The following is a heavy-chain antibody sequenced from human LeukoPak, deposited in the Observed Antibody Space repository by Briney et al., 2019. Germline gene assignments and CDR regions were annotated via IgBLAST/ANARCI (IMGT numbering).Heavy chain of an antibody. CDR1: GFTFSSYS. CDR3: ARDHPEGYSEDAFDI. CDR2: ISSSSSTI. J-gene: IGHJ3*02. Sequence: GGSLRLSCAASGFTFSSYSMNWVRQAPGKGLEWVSYISSSSSTIYYADSVKGRFTISRDNAKNSLYLQMNSLRAEDTAVYYCARDHPEGYSEDAFDIWGQGTMVTVSS. D-gene: IGHD3-22*01. V-gene: IGHV3-48*04.